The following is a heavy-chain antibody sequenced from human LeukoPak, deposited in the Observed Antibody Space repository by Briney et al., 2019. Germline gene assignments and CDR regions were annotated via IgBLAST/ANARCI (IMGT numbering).Heavy chain of an antibody. CDR2: IYSGVET. J-gene: IGHJ4*02. CDR3: ARDSSGWYYFDY. Sequence: SGGSLRLSCAASGFTVSTNFMTWVRQAPGKGLEWVSVIYSGVETYYADSVKGRFTISRDNSKNTLYLQINSLRAEDTAVYYCARDSSGWYYFDYWGQGTLVTVSS. V-gene: IGHV3-66*01. CDR1: GFTVSTNF. D-gene: IGHD6-19*01.